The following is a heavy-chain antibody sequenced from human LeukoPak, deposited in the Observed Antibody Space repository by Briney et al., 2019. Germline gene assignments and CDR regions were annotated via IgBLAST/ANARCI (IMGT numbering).Heavy chain of an antibody. J-gene: IGHJ5*02. CDR1: GYDFSTKW. CDR3: ARLAPDYADYWFDP. Sequence: GESLKISCQTSGYDFSTKWIGWVRQMPGKGPEWMGIIYPLDSITRYSPSFQGHVTISADTSINTAYLQWPSLKPSDTAIYYCARLAPDYADYWFDPWGQGTLVTVSS. V-gene: IGHV5-51*01. D-gene: IGHD4-17*01. CDR2: IYPLDSIT.